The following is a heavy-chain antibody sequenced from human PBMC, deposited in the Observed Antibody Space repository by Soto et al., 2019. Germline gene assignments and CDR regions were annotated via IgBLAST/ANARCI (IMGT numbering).Heavy chain of an antibody. CDR1: GFTFRSYA. Sequence: PGGSLRLSCAASGFTFRSYAMSWVRQAPGKGLEWVFIFCVIVVSTYYADSVKGRCTISRDNFKNTLYLQMNSLRAEDTAVYYCARNPNIRNFDYWGQGTLVTVSS. V-gene: IGHV3-23*01. CDR2: FCVIVVST. D-gene: IGHD7-27*01. J-gene: IGHJ4*02. CDR3: ARNPNIRNFDY.